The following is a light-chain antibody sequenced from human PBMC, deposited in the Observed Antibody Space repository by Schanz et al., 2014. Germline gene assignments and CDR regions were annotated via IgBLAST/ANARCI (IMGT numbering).Light chain of an antibody. Sequence: QSVLTQPRSVSGSPGQSVTISCTGTSSDVGSYNLVSWYQQHPGKAPKLMIYDVTHRPSGVSNRSSGSKSGNTASLTISGLQAEDEADYYCSSYTSISTRVFGGGTKLTVL. J-gene: IGLJ3*02. CDR3: SSYTSISTRV. V-gene: IGLV2-14*02. CDR1: SSDVGSYNL. CDR2: DVT.